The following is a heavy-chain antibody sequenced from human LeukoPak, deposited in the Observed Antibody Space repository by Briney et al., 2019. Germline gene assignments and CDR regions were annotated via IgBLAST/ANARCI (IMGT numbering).Heavy chain of an antibody. CDR1: GFTFSSYA. J-gene: IGHJ6*03. D-gene: IGHD3-3*01. CDR3: ARDVYLRFLEWIQATQNYMDV. Sequence: GGSLRLSCAASGFTFSSYAMPWVRQAPGKGLGWVAVISYDGSNKYYADSVKGRFTISRDNYKNTLYLQLNSLRAEDTAVYYCARDVYLRFLEWIQATQNYMDVWGRGTTVTVSS. V-gene: IGHV3-30*01. CDR2: ISYDGSNK.